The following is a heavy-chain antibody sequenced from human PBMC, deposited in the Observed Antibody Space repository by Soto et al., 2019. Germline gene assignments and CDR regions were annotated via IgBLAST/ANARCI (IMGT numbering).Heavy chain of an antibody. Sequence: SETLSLTCTVSDGSINSYFWSWIRQPPGKGLAWIGYIHYSGSSNYNPSLKSRVTMSVDSSKNQFSLELSSLTAADTAVYYCARVNQLAPKRNAFDIWGQGTKVTVSS. V-gene: IGHV4-59*01. D-gene: IGHD1-1*01. CDR2: IHYSGSS. J-gene: IGHJ3*02. CDR1: DGSINSYF. CDR3: ARVNQLAPKRNAFDI.